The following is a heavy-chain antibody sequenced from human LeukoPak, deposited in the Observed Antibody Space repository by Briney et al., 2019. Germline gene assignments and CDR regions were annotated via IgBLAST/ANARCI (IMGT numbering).Heavy chain of an antibody. V-gene: IGHV4-59*11. D-gene: IGHD6-6*01. CDR3: ARAARRSYYVDY. CDR2: IYYSGST. J-gene: IGHJ4*02. Sequence: SETLSLTCTVSGGSISSHYWSWIRQPPGKGLEWIGYIYYSGSTNYNPSLKSRVTISVDTSKNKFSLKLSPVTAADTAVYYCARAARRSYYVDYWGQGTLVTVSS. CDR1: GGSISSHY.